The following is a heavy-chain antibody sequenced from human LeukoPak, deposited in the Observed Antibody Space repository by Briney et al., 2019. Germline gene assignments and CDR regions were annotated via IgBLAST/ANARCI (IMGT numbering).Heavy chain of an antibody. V-gene: IGHV4-59*01. D-gene: IGHD6-13*01. Sequence: SGTLSLTCTVSGGSISSYYWSWIRQPPGKGLEWIGYIYYSGSTNYNPSLKSRVTISVDTSKNQFSLKLSSVTAADTAVYYCARGAAGTAYYYYYYYMDVWGKGTTVTVSS. CDR1: GGSISSYY. J-gene: IGHJ6*03. CDR2: IYYSGST. CDR3: ARGAAGTAYYYYYYYMDV.